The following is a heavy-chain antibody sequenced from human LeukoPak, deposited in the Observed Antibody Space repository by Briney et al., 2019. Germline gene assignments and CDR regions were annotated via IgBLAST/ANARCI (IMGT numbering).Heavy chain of an antibody. V-gene: IGHV1-2*02. CDR3: ARARRRDGYNWNY. CDR1: GYTFTGYY. Sequence: EASVKVSCKASGYTFTGYYMHWVRQAPGQGLEWMGWINPNSGGTNYAQKFQGRVTMTRDTSISTAYMELSRLRSDDTAVYYCARARRRDGYNWNYWGQGTLVTVSS. CDR2: INPNSGGT. D-gene: IGHD5-24*01. J-gene: IGHJ4*02.